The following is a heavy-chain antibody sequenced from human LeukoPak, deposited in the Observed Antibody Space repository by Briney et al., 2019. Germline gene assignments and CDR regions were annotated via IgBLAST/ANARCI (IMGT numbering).Heavy chain of an antibody. V-gene: IGHV3-7*05. CDR1: GFTFSDYY. J-gene: IGHJ4*02. CDR3: ARDRVTMVRGVNYYFDY. CDR2: IKQDGSEK. D-gene: IGHD3-10*01. Sequence: PGGFLRLSCAASGFTFSDYYMSWIRQAPGKGLEWVANIKQDGSEKYYVDSVKGRFTISRDDAKNSLYLQMNSLRAEDTAVYYCARDRVTMVRGVNYYFDYWGQGTLVTVSS.